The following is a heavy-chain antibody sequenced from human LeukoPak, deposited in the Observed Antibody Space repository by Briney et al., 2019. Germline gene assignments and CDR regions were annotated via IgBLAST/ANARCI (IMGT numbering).Heavy chain of an antibody. CDR1: GFTFSSYW. J-gene: IGHJ6*03. Sequence: PGGSLRLSCAASGFTFSSYWMSWVRQAPGKGLEWVANIRKDGSEKYYVDSVKGRFTISRDNAKNSLYLQMNSLRAEDTAVYYCAKDSSHYGSGSPTRDYYYMDVWGKGTTVTVSS. V-gene: IGHV3-7*01. CDR3: AKDSSHYGSGSPTRDYYYMDV. CDR2: IRKDGSEK. D-gene: IGHD3-10*01.